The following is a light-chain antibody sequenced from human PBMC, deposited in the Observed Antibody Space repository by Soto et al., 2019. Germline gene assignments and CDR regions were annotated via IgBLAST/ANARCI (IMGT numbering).Light chain of an antibody. CDR1: QSVSTSY. CDR2: GAS. V-gene: IGKV3-20*01. J-gene: IGKJ1*01. CDR3: QQYGNSRGT. Sequence: DIVLTQSPGTLYLSPGDRATLSCRASQSVSTSYLAWYQQKPGQAPRLLIYGASSRATGIPDRFSGSGSGTDFTLTISGLEPEDFAVYYCQQYGNSRGTFGQGTKVEIK.